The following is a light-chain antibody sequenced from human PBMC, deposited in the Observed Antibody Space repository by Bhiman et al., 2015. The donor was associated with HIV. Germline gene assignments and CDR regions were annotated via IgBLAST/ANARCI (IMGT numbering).Light chain of an antibody. Sequence: QSVLTQPPSASVTPGQRVTISCSGSSSNIGSKTVNWYQQLPGTAPKLLIYSNNQRPSGVPDRFSGSKSGTSASLAISGLQSEDEADYYCAAWDDSLNAWVFGGGTKLTVL. V-gene: IGLV1-44*01. CDR2: SNN. CDR1: SSNIGSKT. CDR3: AAWDDSLNAWV. J-gene: IGLJ3*02.